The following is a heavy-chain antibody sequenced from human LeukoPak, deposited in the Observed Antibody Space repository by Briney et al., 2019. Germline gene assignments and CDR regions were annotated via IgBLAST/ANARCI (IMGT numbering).Heavy chain of an antibody. V-gene: IGHV3-30*04. CDR3: ARGTAAAGPVFDY. CDR2: ISYDGSNK. J-gene: IGHJ4*02. CDR1: GFTFSSYA. Sequence: GGSLRLSCAASGFTFSSYAMHWVRQAPGKGLEWVAVISYDGSNKYYADSVKGRFTISRDNSKNTLYLQMNSLRAEGTAVYYCARGTAAAGPVFDYWGQGTLVTVSS. D-gene: IGHD6-13*01.